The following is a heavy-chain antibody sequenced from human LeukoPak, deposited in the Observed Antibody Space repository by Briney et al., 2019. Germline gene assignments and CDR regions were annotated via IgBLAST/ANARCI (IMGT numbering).Heavy chain of an antibody. CDR3: ARGLAPKSLYDFWSGYQGSYYMDV. CDR2: ISAYNGKT. V-gene: IGHV1-18*01. D-gene: IGHD3-3*01. Sequence: ASVKVSCKASGYTFTSYGISWVRQAPGQGREWRGWISAYNGKTNYAQKLQGRVTMTTDTSTSTAYMELRSLRSDDTAVYYCARGLAPKSLYDFWSGYQGSYYMDVWGKGTTVTVSS. J-gene: IGHJ6*03. CDR1: GYTFTSYG.